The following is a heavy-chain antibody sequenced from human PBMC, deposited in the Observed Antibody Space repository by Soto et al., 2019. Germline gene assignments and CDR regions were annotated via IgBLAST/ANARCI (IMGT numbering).Heavy chain of an antibody. V-gene: IGHV5-51*01. Sequence: EFLNISITGSGYCSTNCWIGLVRQLGGEGLEWMGIIYPVDSDTRYSPSFQGQVTISADTSISTAYLQWSSLKASDTAMYYCASHSSESRGLYYGMDVWGQGTKVTVYS. CDR2: IYPVDSDT. CDR3: ASHSSESRGLYYGMDV. J-gene: IGHJ6*02. D-gene: IGHD6-19*01. CDR1: GYCSTNCW.